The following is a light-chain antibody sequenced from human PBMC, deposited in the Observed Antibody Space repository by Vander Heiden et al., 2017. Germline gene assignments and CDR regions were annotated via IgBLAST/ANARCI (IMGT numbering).Light chain of an antibody. V-gene: IGKV3-20*01. Sequence: ELVLTHYPGTLSLSPGDRATLPRRASQSVSSGYLAWYQQKPGQPPRLLIHCVSSRATGIPDRFSGSGSGTDFTLTTSRLEPEDVVVYYCQQHGSSVTFGGGTKVEIK. J-gene: IGKJ4*02. CDR3: QQHGSSVT. CDR2: CVS. CDR1: QSVSSGY.